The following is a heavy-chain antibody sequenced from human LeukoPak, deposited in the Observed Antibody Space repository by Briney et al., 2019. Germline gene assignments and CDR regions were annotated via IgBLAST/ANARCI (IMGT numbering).Heavy chain of an antibody. J-gene: IGHJ4*02. CDR2: IYSGGGT. D-gene: IGHD6-6*01. CDR1: GFTFSTYA. CDR3: ASNSRAARQFDY. V-gene: IGHV3-66*01. Sequence: PGRSLRLSCAASGFTFSTYAMHWVRQAPGKGLEWVAIIYSGGGTYYADSVKGRFTISRDNSKNTLYLQVNSLRAEDTAMYYCASNSRAARQFDYWGQGTLVTVSS.